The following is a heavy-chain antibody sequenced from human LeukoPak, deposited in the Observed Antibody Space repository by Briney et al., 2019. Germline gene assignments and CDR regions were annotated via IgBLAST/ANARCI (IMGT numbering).Heavy chain of an antibody. CDR2: MNPNSGNT. CDR1: GYTFTSYD. V-gene: IGHV1-8*01. Sequence: ASVKVSCKASGYTFTSYDINWVRQATGQGLEWMGWMNPNSGNTGYAQKFQGRVTMTRNTSISTAYMELSSLRPEDTAVYYCARGDKYDFWRGSNDPNDYWGQGTLVTASS. CDR3: ARGDKYDFWRGSNDPNDY. D-gene: IGHD3-3*01. J-gene: IGHJ4*02.